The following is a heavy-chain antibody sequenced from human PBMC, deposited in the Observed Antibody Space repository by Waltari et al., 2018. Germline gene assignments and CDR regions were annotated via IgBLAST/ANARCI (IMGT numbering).Heavy chain of an antibody. CDR2: SRSCSSYI. Sequence: EVQLVGSGGGLVRPGGSLRLSCAASGFTFSSYTMNWVRQAPGKGVEWVSSSRSCSSYIFYEDSVKGRSTISRDNAKNSLYLQMNSLRVEDTAVYYCAREWGVMVGTAGYYFDYWGQGSLVTVSS. CDR3: AREWGVMVGTAGYYFDY. CDR1: GFTFSSYT. D-gene: IGHD3-9*01. V-gene: IGHV3-21*01. J-gene: IGHJ4*02.